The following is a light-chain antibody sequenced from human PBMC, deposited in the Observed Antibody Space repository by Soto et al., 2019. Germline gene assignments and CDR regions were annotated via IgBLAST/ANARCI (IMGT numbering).Light chain of an antibody. J-gene: IGKJ2*01. CDR1: QSISSY. CDR3: QQSYSTPYT. Sequence: DIQMTQSPSSLSASVGDRVTITCRASQSISSYLYWYQQKPGKDTKLLIYAASCLQSGVPSRFKGSESGTDFTLTISRLQPEDFATYYCQQSYSTPYTVGQGTKLEIK. V-gene: IGKV1-39*01. CDR2: AAS.